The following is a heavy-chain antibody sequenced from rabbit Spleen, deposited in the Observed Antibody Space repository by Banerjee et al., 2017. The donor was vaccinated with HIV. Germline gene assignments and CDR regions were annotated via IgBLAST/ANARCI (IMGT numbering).Heavy chain of an antibody. CDR1: GFSLSASDF. CDR2: VYTGSSGNT. J-gene: IGHJ3*01. Sequence: QSLEESGGGLVKPGASLTLTCTASGFSLSASDFIYWVRQAPGKGLEWIACVYTGSSGNTYYASWAKGRFTISRTSSTTVTLQMTSLTAADTATYFCARAIVPWLGLTRLDLWGQGTLVTVS. V-gene: IGHV1S40*01. CDR3: ARAIVPWLGLTRLDL. D-gene: IGHD4-1*01.